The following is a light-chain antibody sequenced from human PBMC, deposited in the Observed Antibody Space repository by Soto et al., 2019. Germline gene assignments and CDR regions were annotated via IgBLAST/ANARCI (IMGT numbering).Light chain of an antibody. CDR2: GAS. CDR1: QSVSSN. CDR3: QQANSFLPIT. J-gene: IGKJ5*01. V-gene: IGKV3-15*01. Sequence: EIVMTQSPATLSVSPGERATLSCRASQSVSSNLAWYQQKPGQAPRLLIYGASTRATGIPARFSGSGSGTEFTLTIRGLQSEDFATYYCQQANSFLPITFGQGTRLEIK.